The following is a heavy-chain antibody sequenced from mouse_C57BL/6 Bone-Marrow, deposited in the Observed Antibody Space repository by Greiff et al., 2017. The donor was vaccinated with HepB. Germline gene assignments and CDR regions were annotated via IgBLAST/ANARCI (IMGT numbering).Heavy chain of an antibody. V-gene: IGHV1-72*01. D-gene: IGHD2-4*01. CDR1: GYTFTSYW. J-gene: IGHJ3*01. CDR3: ARYDYDEAWFAY. CDR2: IDPNSGGT. Sequence: QVQLQQSGAELVKPGASVKLSCKASGYTFTSYWMHWVKQRPGRGLEWIGRIDPNSGGTKYNEKFKSKATLTVDKPSSTAYMPLSSLTSEDSAVYYCARYDYDEAWFAYWGQGTLVTVSA.